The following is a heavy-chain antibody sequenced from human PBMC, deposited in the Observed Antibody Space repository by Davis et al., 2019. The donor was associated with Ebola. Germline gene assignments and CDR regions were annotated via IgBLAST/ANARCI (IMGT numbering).Heavy chain of an antibody. D-gene: IGHD5-18*01. J-gene: IGHJ4*02. Sequence: GGSLRLSCTDSVITFSSYAMNWVRQAPGKGLEWVSYISSSSSTIYYADSVKGRFTISRDNAKNSLYLQMNSLRDEDTAVYYCARTGYSYGYYFDYWGQGTLVTVSS. V-gene: IGHV3-48*02. CDR2: ISSSSSTI. CDR3: ARTGYSYGYYFDY. CDR1: VITFSSYA.